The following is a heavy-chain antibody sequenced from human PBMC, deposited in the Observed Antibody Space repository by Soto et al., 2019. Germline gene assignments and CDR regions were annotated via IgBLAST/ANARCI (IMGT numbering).Heavy chain of an antibody. V-gene: IGHV4-34*01. CDR3: ARVERGTATTVVDAFDI. D-gene: IGHD1-1*01. CDR2: MSHSGGT. Sequence: QVQLQQWGAGLVKPSETLSLTCAVYGGFVSSGSYYWSWIRQPPGKGLEWIGEMSHSGGTHFNPSLKRRVTISVDTSKNQFSLKMSSVTAADTALYYCARVERGTATTVVDAFDIWGPGTMVTVSS. CDR1: GGFVSSGSYY. J-gene: IGHJ3*02.